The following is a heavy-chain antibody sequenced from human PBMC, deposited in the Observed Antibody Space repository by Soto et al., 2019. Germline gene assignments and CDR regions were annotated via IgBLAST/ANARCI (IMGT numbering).Heavy chain of an antibody. CDR2: IYYSGST. CDR1: GGSVSSGSYY. D-gene: IGHD2-2*01. CDR3: ARVPAHSYCISTSCYNNWFDP. Sequence: SETLSLTCTVSGGSVSSGSYYWSWIRQPPGKGLEWIGYIYYSGSTNYNPSLKSRVTISVDTSKNQFSLKLSSVTAADTAVYYCARVPAHSYCISTSCYNNWFDPWGQGTLVTVSS. J-gene: IGHJ5*02. V-gene: IGHV4-61*01.